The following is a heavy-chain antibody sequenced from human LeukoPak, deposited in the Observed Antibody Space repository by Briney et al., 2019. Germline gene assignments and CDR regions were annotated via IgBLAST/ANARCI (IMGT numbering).Heavy chain of an antibody. CDR1: GYTFTSYD. CDR2: MNPNSGNT. V-gene: IGHV1-8*01. Sequence: ASVKVSCKASGYTFTSYDINWVRQATGQGLEWMGWMNPNSGNTGYAQKFQGRVTITADKSTSTAYMELSSLRSEDTAVYYCAREGTDCSSTSCYSGGGAFDIWGQGTMVTVSS. D-gene: IGHD2-2*01. CDR3: AREGTDCSSTSCYSGGGAFDI. J-gene: IGHJ3*02.